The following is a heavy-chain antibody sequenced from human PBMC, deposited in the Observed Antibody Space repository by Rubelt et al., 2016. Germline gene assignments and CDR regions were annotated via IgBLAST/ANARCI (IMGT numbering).Heavy chain of an antibody. CDR3: ARVISGVEYSSSWHFDY. V-gene: IGHV1-18*01. CDR1: GYTFTSYG. CDR2: ISAYNGNT. Sequence: QVQLVQSGGEVKKPGASVKVSCKASGYTFTSYGISWVRQAPGQGLEWMGWISAYNGNTNYAQKLQGRVTMTTDTSTSTAYMELRSLRSDDTAVYYGARVISGVEYSSSWHFDYWGQGTLVTVSS. D-gene: IGHD6-13*01. J-gene: IGHJ4*02.